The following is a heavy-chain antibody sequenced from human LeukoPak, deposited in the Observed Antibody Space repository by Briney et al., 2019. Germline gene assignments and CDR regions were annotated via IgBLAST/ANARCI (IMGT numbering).Heavy chain of an antibody. V-gene: IGHV1-58*02. D-gene: IGHD3-22*01. CDR1: GYTFTSYG. CDR2: IVVGSGNT. Sequence: SVKVSCKTSGYTFTSYGISWVRQAPGQGLEWIGWIVVGSGNTNYAQKFQESVTITRDMSTSLVYMELSSLRSEDTAVYYCAAEAAYYYDSRDAFDVWGQGTMGTVSS. J-gene: IGHJ3*01. CDR3: AAEAAYYYDSRDAFDV.